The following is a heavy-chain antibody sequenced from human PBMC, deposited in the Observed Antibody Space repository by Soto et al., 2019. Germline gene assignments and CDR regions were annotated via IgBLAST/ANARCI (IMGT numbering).Heavy chain of an antibody. CDR1: GFTFTSSA. V-gene: IGHV1-58*01. J-gene: IGHJ6*02. D-gene: IGHD3-10*01. CDR2: IVVGSGNT. Sequence: SVKVSCEASGFTFTSSAVQWARQPRGQRLEWIGWIVVGSGNTNYAQKFQERVTITRDMSTSTAYMELSSLRSEDTAVYYCAAGTWFGELLYSYYYGMDVWGQGTTVTVSS. CDR3: AAGTWFGELLYSYYYGMDV.